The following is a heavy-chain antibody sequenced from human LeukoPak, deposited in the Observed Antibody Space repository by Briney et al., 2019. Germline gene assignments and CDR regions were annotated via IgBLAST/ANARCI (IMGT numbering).Heavy chain of an antibody. CDR3: AREGGFYRPLDY. J-gene: IGHJ4*02. CDR2: VHLDGRT. D-gene: IGHD6-25*01. V-gene: IGHV4-4*02. CDR1: GGSVTSTNW. Sequence: SETLSLTCDVSGGSVTSTNWWTWFRQPPGKGLEWIGEVHLDGRTNYNPSLKSRLVMSADLPENHFSLKLTSVTAADTAVYYCAREGGFYRPLDYSGQGTLVTVSS.